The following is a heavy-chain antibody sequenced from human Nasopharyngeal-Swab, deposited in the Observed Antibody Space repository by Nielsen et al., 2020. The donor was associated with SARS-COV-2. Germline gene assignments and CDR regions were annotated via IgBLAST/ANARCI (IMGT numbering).Heavy chain of an antibody. V-gene: IGHV4-4*02. J-gene: IGHJ6*03. Sequence: SETLSLTWDFSGGSIRSRNWWPRVPHPPGKGLAWIGEIYHGGNTNSNPSLTSRVSISVDKSKKQFPLELTSVTATDTAVYYCARAQRGLAATIFYDYMDVWGKGTTVTVSS. D-gene: IGHD1-26*01. CDR3: ARAQRGLAATIFYDYMDV. CDR2: IYHGGNT. CDR1: GGSIRSRNW.